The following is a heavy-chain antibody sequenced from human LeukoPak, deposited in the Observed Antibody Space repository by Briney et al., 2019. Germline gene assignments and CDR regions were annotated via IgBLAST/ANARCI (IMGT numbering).Heavy chain of an antibody. CDR2: IIPIFGTA. CDR3: ARLTLKAILTGYHKDDAFDI. CDR1: GGTFSSYA. D-gene: IGHD3-9*01. V-gene: IGHV1-69*01. J-gene: IGHJ3*02. Sequence: ASVKVSCKASGGTFSSYAISWVRQAPGQGLEWMGGIIPIFGTANYAQKFQGRVTITADESTSTAYMELSSLRFEDTAVYYCARLTLKAILTGYHKDDAFDIWGQGTMVTVSS.